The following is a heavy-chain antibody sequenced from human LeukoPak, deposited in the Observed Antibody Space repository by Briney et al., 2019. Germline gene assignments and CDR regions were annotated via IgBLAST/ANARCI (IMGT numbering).Heavy chain of an antibody. CDR1: GFTFSSYS. J-gene: IGHJ4*02. CDR3: ARVSAGTVDY. Sequence: GGSLRLSCAASGFTFSSYSMNWVRQAPGKGLEWVSSISSSSSYIYYADSVKGRFTISRDNAKNSLCLQMNSLRAEDTAVYYCARVSAGTVDYWGQGTLVTVSS. D-gene: IGHD6-13*01. V-gene: IGHV3-21*01. CDR2: ISSSSSYI.